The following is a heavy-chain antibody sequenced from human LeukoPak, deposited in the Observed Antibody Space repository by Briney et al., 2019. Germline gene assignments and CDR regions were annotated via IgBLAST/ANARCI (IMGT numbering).Heavy chain of an antibody. J-gene: IGHJ4*02. Sequence: SVKVSCKASGGTFSSYAISWVRQAPGQGLEWMGGIIPIFGTANYAQKFQGRVTITADESTSTAYMELSSLRSADTAVYYCANLGDCSGGSCSGVPDYWGQGTLVTVSS. D-gene: IGHD2-15*01. V-gene: IGHV1-69*13. CDR3: ANLGDCSGGSCSGVPDY. CDR1: GGTFSSYA. CDR2: IIPIFGTA.